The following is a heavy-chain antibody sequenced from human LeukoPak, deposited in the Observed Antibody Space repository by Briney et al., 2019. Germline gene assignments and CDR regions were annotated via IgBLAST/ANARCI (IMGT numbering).Heavy chain of an antibody. V-gene: IGHV3-7*03. J-gene: IGHJ3*01. CDR2: INSDGSEG. CDR3: ARSSYSSSSSV. Sequence: PPGTSLRLSCAASGFTFRSHGMHWVRQAPGKGLEWVASINSDGSEGYYAGVVKGRFTISRDNAKNSLYLQINSLRAEDTAVYYCARSSYSSSSSVWGQGTMVTVSS. CDR1: GFTFRSHG. D-gene: IGHD6-6*01.